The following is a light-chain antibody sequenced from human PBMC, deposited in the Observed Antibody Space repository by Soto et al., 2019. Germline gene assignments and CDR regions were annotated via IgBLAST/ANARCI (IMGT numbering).Light chain of an antibody. CDR2: DTS. CDR3: QQYGSSPLT. Sequence: EILLTQSPAIVSLSPGARATLSCRASQSVNNFFAWYQQKPGQAPRLLIYDTSNRATGIPARFSGSGSGADFTLTISRLEPEDVAVYYCQQYGSSPLTFGGGTKVDIK. V-gene: IGKV3-11*01. J-gene: IGKJ4*01. CDR1: QSVNNF.